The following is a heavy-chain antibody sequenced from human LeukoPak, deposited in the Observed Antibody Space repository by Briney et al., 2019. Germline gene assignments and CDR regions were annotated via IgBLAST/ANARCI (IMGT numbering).Heavy chain of an antibody. V-gene: IGHV1-2*02. D-gene: IGHD6-19*01. J-gene: IGHJ1*01. CDR2: INPNSGGT. Sequence: ASVKVSCKASGYTLTGYYMHWVRQAPGQGLEWMGWINPNSGGTNYAQKFQGRVTMTRDTSISTAYMELSRLRSDDTAVYYCARVEQWLTLYFQHWGQGTLVTVSS. CDR1: GYTLTGYY. CDR3: ARVEQWLTLYFQH.